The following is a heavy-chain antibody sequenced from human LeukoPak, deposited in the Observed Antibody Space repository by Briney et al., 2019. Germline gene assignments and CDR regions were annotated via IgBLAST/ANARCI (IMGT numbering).Heavy chain of an antibody. CDR3: ANFERTVAGPYNWFDP. CDR2: INHSGST. V-gene: IGHV4-34*01. D-gene: IGHD6-19*01. Sequence: SETLSLTCAVYGGSFSGYYWSWIRQPPGKGLEWIGEINHSGSTNYNPSLKSRVTISVDTSKNQFSLKLSSVTAADTAVYYCANFERTVAGPYNWFDPWGQGTLVTVSS. CDR1: GGSFSGYY. J-gene: IGHJ5*02.